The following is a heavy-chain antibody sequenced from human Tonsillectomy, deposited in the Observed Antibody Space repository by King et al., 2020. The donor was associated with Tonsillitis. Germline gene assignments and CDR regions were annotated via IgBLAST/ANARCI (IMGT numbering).Heavy chain of an antibody. CDR2: FHHSGDT. CDR3: ARDQADFWSAAFPL. D-gene: IGHD3-3*01. V-gene: IGHV4-30-2*01. J-gene: IGHJ3*01. Sequence: LQLQESGSGLVKPSKTLSLTCAVSNASISSGGYSWTWIRQPPGKGLEWIGCFHHSGDTFYNPSLRSRLTVSVDRSKNQFSLKLRSVTAADTAIYYCARDQADFWSAAFPLWGHETRVTVSS. CDR1: NASISSGGYS.